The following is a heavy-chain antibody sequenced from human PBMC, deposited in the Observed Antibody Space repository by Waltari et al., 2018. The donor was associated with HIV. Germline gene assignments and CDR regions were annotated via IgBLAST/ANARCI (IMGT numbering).Heavy chain of an antibody. CDR1: GFTFSGYD. CDR2: ISYDGGNK. D-gene: IGHD4-17*01. V-gene: IGHV3-30*18. Sequence: QVQLVESGGGVVHPGRSLRLSCAASGFTFSGYDMHWVRQAPGKGLGGVSVISYDGGNKYYADSVKGRFTISRDNSKNTLYLQMNSLRAEDTAVYYCAKVKPDYGDYLYYFDYWGQGTLATVSS. J-gene: IGHJ4*02. CDR3: AKVKPDYGDYLYYFDY.